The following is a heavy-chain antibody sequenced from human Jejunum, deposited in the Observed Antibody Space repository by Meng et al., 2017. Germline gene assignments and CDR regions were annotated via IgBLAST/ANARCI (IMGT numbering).Heavy chain of an antibody. Sequence: EVQLLEAGGGLVQPGGSLILSCAASGFTFSSYALTWVRQAPGKGLEWVSGITNSGDSTYFADSVKGRFTISRDNSKNTLYLQMNSLRVEDTAIYYCAKGARAVANSFFDYWGQGTLVTVSS. CDR1: GFTFSSYA. CDR2: ITNSGDST. V-gene: IGHV3-23*01. J-gene: IGHJ4*02. CDR3: AKGARAVANSFFDY. D-gene: IGHD6-19*01.